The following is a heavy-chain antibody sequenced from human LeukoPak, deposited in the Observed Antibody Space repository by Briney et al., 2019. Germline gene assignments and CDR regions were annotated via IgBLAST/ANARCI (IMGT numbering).Heavy chain of an antibody. CDR2: INPNTGGT. Sequence: HEASVKVSCKASGYTFTGYYMHWVRQAPGQGLEWMGWINPNTGGTNYAQKFQGRVTMTRDTTISTACMELSRLTSDDTAIYYCASYPRYSSSPPFDYWGQGTLVTVSS. V-gene: IGHV1-2*02. D-gene: IGHD6-19*01. CDR1: GYTFTGYY. J-gene: IGHJ4*02. CDR3: ASYPRYSSSPPFDY.